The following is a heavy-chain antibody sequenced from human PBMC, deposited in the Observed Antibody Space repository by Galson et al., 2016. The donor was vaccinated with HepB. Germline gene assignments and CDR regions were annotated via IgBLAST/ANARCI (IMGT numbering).Heavy chain of an antibody. CDR1: GDSVSSNSAA. V-gene: IGHV6-1*01. J-gene: IGHJ4*02. Sequence: CAISGDSVSSNSAAWNWIRQSPSRGLEWLGRTYYRSKWYNDYAESVKSRVTINPDTSKNQFSLQLHSVTPDDTAFYYCAGEGASGYAHDYWGQGTLVTVSS. D-gene: IGHD6-25*01. CDR2: TYYRSKWYN. CDR3: AGEGASGYAHDY.